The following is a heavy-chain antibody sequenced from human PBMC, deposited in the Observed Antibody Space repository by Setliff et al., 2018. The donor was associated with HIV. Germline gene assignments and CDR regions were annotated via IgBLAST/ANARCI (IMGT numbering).Heavy chain of an antibody. J-gene: IGHJ3*02. CDR2: ILYSGST. V-gene: IGHV4-39*01. CDR3: ARSKTYYDFWGGYYTHDAFKI. CDR1: GGSISSRSYY. Sequence: SETLSLTCTVSGGSISSRSYYWGWIRQPPGKGLEWIGSILYSGSTYYNPSLKSRVTISLDTSKNQFSLKLSSVTAADTAVYYCARSKTYYDFWGGYYTHDAFKIWGQGTMVTVSS. D-gene: IGHD3-3*01.